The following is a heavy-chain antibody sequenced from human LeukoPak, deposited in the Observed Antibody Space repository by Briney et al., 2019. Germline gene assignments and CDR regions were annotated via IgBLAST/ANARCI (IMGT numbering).Heavy chain of an antibody. CDR1: GFTFSRYW. CDR3: AREIPQKLVAMDV. J-gene: IGHJ6*02. Sequence: GGSLRLSCAASGFTFSRYWMSWVRQAPGKGLEWLANIKEDGTGKNHVDSVKGRFTISRDNAKNSLYLQMNGLRGEDTGMYYCAREIPQKLVAMDVWGQGTTVTVSS. D-gene: IGHD6-13*01. V-gene: IGHV3-7*04. CDR2: IKEDGTGK.